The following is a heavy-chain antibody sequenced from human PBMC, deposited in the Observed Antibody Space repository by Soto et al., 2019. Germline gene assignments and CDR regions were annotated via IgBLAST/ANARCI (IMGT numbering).Heavy chain of an antibody. Sequence: GASVKVSCKASGYTFTSYAMHWVRQAPGQRLEWMGWINAGNGNTKYSQKFQGRVTITRDTSASTAYMELSSLRSEDTAVYYCARYSYDSSGHSGYWYFDLWGRGTLVTVSS. CDR2: INAGNGNT. CDR1: GYTFTSYA. V-gene: IGHV1-3*01. CDR3: ARYSYDSSGHSGYWYFDL. D-gene: IGHD3-22*01. J-gene: IGHJ2*01.